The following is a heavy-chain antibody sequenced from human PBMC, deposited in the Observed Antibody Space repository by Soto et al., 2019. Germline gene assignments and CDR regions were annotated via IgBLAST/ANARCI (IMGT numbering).Heavy chain of an antibody. V-gene: IGHV3-21*01. D-gene: IGHD4-17*01. CDR1: GFTFSSYS. J-gene: IGHJ6*03. CDR3: ARDNDYGDYRGSTYYYYYYMDV. Sequence: LRLSCAASGFTFSSYSMNWVRQAPGKGLEWVSSISSSSSYIYYADSVKGRFTISRDNAKNSLYLQMNSLRAEDTAVYYCARDNDYGDYRGSTYYYYYYMDVWGKGTTVTVSS. CDR2: ISSSSSYI.